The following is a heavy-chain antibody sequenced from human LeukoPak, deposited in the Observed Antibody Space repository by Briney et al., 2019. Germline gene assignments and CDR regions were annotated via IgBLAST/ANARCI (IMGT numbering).Heavy chain of an antibody. D-gene: IGHD3-16*01. CDR3: VRDAYVDPEGVRWFDP. Sequence: GGSLRLSCVASGLTVSSNYMSWVRQAPGKGLEWVSVLYRGGDTYYADSVKGRFTISRDNSKNTLYMQMNSLRVEDTAIYYCVRDAYVDPEGVRWFDPWGQGTLVTVSS. V-gene: IGHV3-66*01. J-gene: IGHJ5*02. CDR1: GLTVSSNY. CDR2: LYRGGDT.